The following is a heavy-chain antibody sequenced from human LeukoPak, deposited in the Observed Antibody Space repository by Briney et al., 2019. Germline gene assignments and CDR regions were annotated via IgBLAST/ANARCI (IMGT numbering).Heavy chain of an antibody. D-gene: IGHD3-22*01. CDR3: ARGSDSSGYIPPPY. J-gene: IGHJ4*02. CDR2: ISSSSSYI. Sequence: GGSLRLSCAASGFTFSSYSMNWVRQAPGKGLEWVSSISSSSSYIYYADSVKGRFTISRDNAKNSLYLQMNSLRAEDTAVYYCARGSDSSGYIPPPYWGQGTLVTVSS. CDR1: GFTFSSYS. V-gene: IGHV3-21*01.